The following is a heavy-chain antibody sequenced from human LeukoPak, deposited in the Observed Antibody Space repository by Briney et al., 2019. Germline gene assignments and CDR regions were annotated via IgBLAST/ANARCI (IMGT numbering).Heavy chain of an antibody. V-gene: IGHV4-59*01. J-gene: IGHJ3*02. CDR3: ARVGGMTTINNAAFDI. CDR2: IYHSGST. D-gene: IGHD4-4*01. Sequence: PSETLSLTCTVSGGSINSFYWNWIRRPPGKEPEWIGYIYHSGSTNYNPSLKSRLTISLDRPKNQFSLKLTSVTAADTAIYYCARVGGMTTINNAAFDIWGQGTMVTVSS. CDR1: GGSINSFY.